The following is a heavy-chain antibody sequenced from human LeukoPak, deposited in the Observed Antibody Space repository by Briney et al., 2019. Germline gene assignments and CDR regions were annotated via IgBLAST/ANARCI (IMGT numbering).Heavy chain of an antibody. V-gene: IGHV3-7*01. CDR3: ARVRSWGYSDAFDI. D-gene: IGHD3-22*01. Sequence: GGSLRLSCAASGFTFSSYWMSWVRQAPGKGLEWVANIKQDGSEKYYVDSVKGRFTISRDNAKNSLYLQMNSLRAEDTAVYYCARVRSWGYSDAFDIWGQGTMVTVSS. CDR1: GFTFSSYW. CDR2: IKQDGSEK. J-gene: IGHJ3*02.